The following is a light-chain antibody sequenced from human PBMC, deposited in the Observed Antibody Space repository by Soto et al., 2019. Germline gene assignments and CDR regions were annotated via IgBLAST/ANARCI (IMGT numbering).Light chain of an antibody. V-gene: IGLV2-14*01. CDR3: SSYTSSSTVV. J-gene: IGLJ2*01. CDR2: DVS. Sequence: QSALTQPASVSGSPGQSITISCTGTSSNVGGYNYVSWYQQHPGKAPKLMIHDVSNRPSGVSSRFSGSKSGNTASLTISGLQAEAEADYYCSSYTSSSTVVFGGGTKLTVL. CDR1: SSNVGGYNY.